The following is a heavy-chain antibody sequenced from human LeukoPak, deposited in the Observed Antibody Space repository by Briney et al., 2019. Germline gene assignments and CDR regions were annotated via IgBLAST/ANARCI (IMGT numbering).Heavy chain of an antibody. Sequence: GGSLRLSCAASGFTFSSYSMNWVRQAPGKGLEWVSYISSSSFTIYYADSVKGRFTISRDNAKNSLYLQMSSLRAEDTAVYYCARDFVTDYMDVWGKGTTVTVSS. CDR2: ISSSSFTI. D-gene: IGHD6-6*01. CDR3: ARDFVTDYMDV. V-gene: IGHV3-48*01. J-gene: IGHJ6*03. CDR1: GFTFSSYS.